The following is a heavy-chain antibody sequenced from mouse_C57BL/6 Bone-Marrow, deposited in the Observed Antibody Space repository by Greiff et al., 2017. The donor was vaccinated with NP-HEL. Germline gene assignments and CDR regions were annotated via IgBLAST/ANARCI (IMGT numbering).Heavy chain of an antibody. CDR3: ASPYDYDVAWFAY. Sequence: EVMLVESGGDLVKPGGSLKLSCAASGFTFSSYGMSWVRQTPDKRLEWVATISSGGSYTYYPASVKGRFTISRDNAKNTLYLQMSSLKSEDTAMYDCASPYDYDVAWFAYWGQGTLVTVSA. J-gene: IGHJ3*01. CDR2: ISSGGSYT. V-gene: IGHV5-6*01. D-gene: IGHD2-4*01. CDR1: GFTFSSYG.